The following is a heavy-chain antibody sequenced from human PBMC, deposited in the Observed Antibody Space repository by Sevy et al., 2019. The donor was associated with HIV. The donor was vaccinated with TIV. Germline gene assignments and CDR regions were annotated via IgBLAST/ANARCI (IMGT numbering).Heavy chain of an antibody. Sequence: GGSLRLSCAASGFTFSSYAMSWVRQAPGKGLEWVAVIWYDGSNKYYADSVKGRFTISRDNSKNTLYLQMNSLRAEDTAVYYCARDSSGYYLGFDYWGQGTLVTVSS. J-gene: IGHJ4*02. CDR2: IWYDGSNK. V-gene: IGHV3-33*08. D-gene: IGHD3-22*01. CDR1: GFTFSSYA. CDR3: ARDSSGYYLGFDY.